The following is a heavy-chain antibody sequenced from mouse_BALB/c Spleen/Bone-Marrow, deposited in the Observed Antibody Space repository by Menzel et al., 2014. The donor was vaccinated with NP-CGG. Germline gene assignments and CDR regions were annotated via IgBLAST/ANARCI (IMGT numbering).Heavy chain of an antibody. CDR2: SRNKVNDYTT. J-gene: IGHJ2*01. Sequence: EVMLVESGGGLVQPGGSLRLSCATSGFTFSDFYMEWVRQPPGKSLEWIAASRNKVNDYTTEYSASVKGRFIVSRDTSQSILYLQMNALRAEYTAIYSCARAVYGNFDYWGQGTTLTVSS. CDR1: GFTFSDFY. D-gene: IGHD2-1*01. CDR3: ARAVYGNFDY. V-gene: IGHV7-1*02.